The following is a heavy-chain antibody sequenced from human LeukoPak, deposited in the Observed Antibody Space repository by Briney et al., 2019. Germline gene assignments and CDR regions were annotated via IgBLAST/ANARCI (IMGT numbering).Heavy chain of an antibody. V-gene: IGHV3-7*01. J-gene: IGHJ4*02. Sequence: GGSLTLLCALSGLTHNRYRTMWARDAPGKALEWVANIKQDGSEKYYVDSVKGRFTISRDNAKNSLYLQMNSLRAEDTAVYYCARDVVVPAALYFDYWGQGTLVTVSS. D-gene: IGHD2-2*01. CDR3: ARDVVVPAALYFDY. CDR1: GLTHNRYR. CDR2: IKQDGSEK.